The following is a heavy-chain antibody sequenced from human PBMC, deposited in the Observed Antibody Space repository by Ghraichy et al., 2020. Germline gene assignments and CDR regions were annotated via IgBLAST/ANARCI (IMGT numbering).Heavy chain of an antibody. CDR3: ARVYYDSSGYYIFDY. V-gene: IGHV3-11*06. CDR1: GFIFSDYY. D-gene: IGHD3-22*01. CDR2: IRSSSSYT. J-gene: IGHJ4*02. Sequence: SCAVSGFIFSDYYMSWIRQAPGKGLEWVSNIRSSSSYTNYADSVKGRFTISRDNAKNSLYLQMNSLRAEDTAVYYCARVYYDSSGYYIFDYWGQGTLVTVSS.